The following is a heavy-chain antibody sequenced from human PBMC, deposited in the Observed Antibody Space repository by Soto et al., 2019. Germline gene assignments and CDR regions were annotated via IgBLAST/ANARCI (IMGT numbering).Heavy chain of an antibody. Sequence: QVQLQESGPGLVKPSETLSLTCTVSGGSISSYYWSWIRQPPGKGLEWIGYIYYSGSTNYNPSLKIRVTXPVXTXKNQFSLKLNSMTAADTAVYYCARHNYGSGSTYFDYWGQGTLVTVSS. D-gene: IGHD3-10*01. V-gene: IGHV4-59*08. CDR1: GGSISSYY. CDR2: IYYSGST. J-gene: IGHJ4*02. CDR3: ARHNYGSGSTYFDY.